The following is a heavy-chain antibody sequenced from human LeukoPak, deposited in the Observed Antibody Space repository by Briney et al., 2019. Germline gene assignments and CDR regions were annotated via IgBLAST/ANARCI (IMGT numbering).Heavy chain of an antibody. D-gene: IGHD3-22*01. CDR3: ARGVWESSGPYYFDY. Sequence: ASVKVPCKASGYTFTDYFMHWVRQAPGQGLEWMGWINPNSGNTGYAQKFQGRVTITRDTSTRTAYMELRSLTSEDSAVYYCARGVWESSGPYYFDYWGQGTLVTVSS. V-gene: IGHV1-8*03. CDR2: INPNSGNT. CDR1: GYTFTDYF. J-gene: IGHJ4*02.